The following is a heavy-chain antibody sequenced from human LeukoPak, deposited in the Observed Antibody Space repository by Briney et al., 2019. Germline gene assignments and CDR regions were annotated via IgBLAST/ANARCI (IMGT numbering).Heavy chain of an antibody. CDR2: ISWNSGNI. Sequence: GGSLRLSCAGSGFTFDDYAMHWVRQTPGKGLEWVSGISWNSGNIGYADFVGGRFTISRDNAKNSLSLQMNSLSDEDTAVYYCAKDAYGGATFFYYMDVWGKGTTVTVSS. D-gene: IGHD2/OR15-2a*01. CDR1: GFTFDDYA. V-gene: IGHV3-9*01. CDR3: AKDAYGGATFFYYMDV. J-gene: IGHJ6*03.